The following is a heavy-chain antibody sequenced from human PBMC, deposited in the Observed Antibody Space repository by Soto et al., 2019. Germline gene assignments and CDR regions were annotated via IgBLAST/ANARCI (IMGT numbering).Heavy chain of an antibody. J-gene: IGHJ6*02. Sequence: SETLSLTCTVSGGSISSSRYYCGWIRQPPGKGLEGIGSIYYSVSTCYNPSLQSRVTISVDTSKNQFSLKLSSVTAADTAVYYCARLVVKGLYYYYYGMDVWGQGTTVT. CDR2: IYYSVST. CDR3: ARLVVKGLYYYYYGMDV. D-gene: IGHD2-15*01. CDR1: GGSISSSRYY. V-gene: IGHV4-39*01.